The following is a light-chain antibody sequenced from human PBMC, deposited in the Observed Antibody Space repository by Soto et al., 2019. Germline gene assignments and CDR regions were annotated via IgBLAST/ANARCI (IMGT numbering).Light chain of an antibody. Sequence: DIQMTQSPSTLSASVGDRVTITCGASQSISSWLAWYQQKPGKAPKLLIYDASSLESGVPSRFSGRGSGTDFTLTISSLQPEDFASYYCQQSYSTPHTFGQGTRLEI. CDR2: DAS. CDR3: QQSYSTPHT. CDR1: QSISSW. V-gene: IGKV1-5*01. J-gene: IGKJ5*01.